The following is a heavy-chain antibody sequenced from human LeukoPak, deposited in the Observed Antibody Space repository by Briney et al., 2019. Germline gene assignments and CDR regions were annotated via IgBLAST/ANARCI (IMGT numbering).Heavy chain of an antibody. CDR3: ARYGSGSYSDDHFQH. V-gene: IGHV4-59*08. J-gene: IGHJ1*01. CDR2: IYYSGST. Sequence: SETLSLTCTVSGGSISGYYWSWIRQPPGKGLEWIGFIYYSGSTKHNPSLKSRVTISVDTSKNQFSLKLTSVTAADTAVYYCARYGSGSYSDDHFQHWGQGTLVTVSS. CDR1: GGSISGYY. D-gene: IGHD3-10*01.